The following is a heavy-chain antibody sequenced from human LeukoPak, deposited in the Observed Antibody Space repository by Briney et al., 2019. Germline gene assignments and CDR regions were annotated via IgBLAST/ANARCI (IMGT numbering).Heavy chain of an antibody. V-gene: IGHV3-30*04. CDR1: GFTFSSYA. D-gene: IGHD4-17*01. CDR2: ISYDGSNK. Sequence: GGSLRLSCAASGFTFSSYAMHWVRQAPGKGLEWVAVISYDGSNKYYADSVKGRFTISRDNSKNTLYLQMNRLRAEDTAVYYCARAYGDHDSWGQGTLVTVSS. CDR3: ARAYGDHDS. J-gene: IGHJ4*02.